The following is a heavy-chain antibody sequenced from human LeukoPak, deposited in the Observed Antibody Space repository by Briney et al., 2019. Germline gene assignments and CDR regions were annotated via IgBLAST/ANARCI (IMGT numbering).Heavy chain of an antibody. CDR1: GGSISSHY. V-gene: IGHV4-59*11. CDR3: ARDRCSTSCSLFDP. Sequence: PSETLSLTCTVSGGSISSHYWSWIRQPPGKGLEWIGYIYYSGSTNYNPSLKSRVTISVDTSKNQFSLKLSSVTAADTAVYYCARDRCSTSCSLFDPWGQGTLVTVSS. J-gene: IGHJ5*02. CDR2: IYYSGST. D-gene: IGHD2-2*01.